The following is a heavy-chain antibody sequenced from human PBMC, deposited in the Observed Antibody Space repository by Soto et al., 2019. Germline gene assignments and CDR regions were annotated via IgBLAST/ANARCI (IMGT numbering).Heavy chain of an antibody. CDR1: GGSFSGYY. D-gene: IGHD5-18*01. CDR2: INHSGST. Sequence: SETLSLTCAVYGGSFSGYYWSWIRQPPGKGLEWIGEINHSGSTNYNPSLKSRVTISVDTSKNQFSLKLSSVTAADTAVYYCARSRRRGYSYVPDPDYWGQGTLVTVSS. V-gene: IGHV4-34*01. CDR3: ARSRRRGYSYVPDPDY. J-gene: IGHJ4*02.